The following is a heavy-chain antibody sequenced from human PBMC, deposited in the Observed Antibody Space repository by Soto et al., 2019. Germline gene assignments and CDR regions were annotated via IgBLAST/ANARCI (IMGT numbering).Heavy chain of an antibody. CDR2: ISWNSGSI. CDR1: GFTFDDYA. CDR3: AKGSGIAVAPPPGAY. V-gene: IGHV3-9*01. Sequence: EVQLVESGGGLVQPGRSLRLSCAASGFTFDDYAMHWVRQAPGKGLEWVSGISWNSGSIGYADSVKGRFTISRDNAKNSLYLQMKSLRAEDTALYYCAKGSGIAVAPPPGAYWGQGTLVTVSS. D-gene: IGHD6-19*01. J-gene: IGHJ4*02.